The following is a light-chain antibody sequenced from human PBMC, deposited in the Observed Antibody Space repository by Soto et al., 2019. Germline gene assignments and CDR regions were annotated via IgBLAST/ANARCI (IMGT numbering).Light chain of an antibody. CDR1: SSDVGSYNL. CDR2: EDN. CDR3: CAYVRSNALL. Sequence: QSVLTQPASVSGSPGQSITISCTGTSSDVGSYNLASWYQHHPGKAPKFIIYEDNKRPSGVSNRFSGSKSGNTASLTISGLQAEDEADSYCCAYVRSNALLFGGGTKVTVL. J-gene: IGLJ2*01. V-gene: IGLV2-23*01.